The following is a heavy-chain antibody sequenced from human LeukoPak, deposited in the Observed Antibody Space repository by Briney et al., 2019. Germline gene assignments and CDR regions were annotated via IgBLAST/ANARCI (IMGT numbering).Heavy chain of an antibody. D-gene: IGHD2-2*01. V-gene: IGHV3-30*03. CDR3: ARDHQLQNGNWFDP. Sequence: HPGGSLRLSCAASGFTFSSYGMLWVRQAPGKGLEWVAAISYDGSSKYYADSVKGRFSVSRDNSKNTQYLQMSSLRPEDTAVYYCARDHQLQNGNWFDPWGQGTLVTVSS. J-gene: IGHJ5*02. CDR1: GFTFSSYG. CDR2: ISYDGSSK.